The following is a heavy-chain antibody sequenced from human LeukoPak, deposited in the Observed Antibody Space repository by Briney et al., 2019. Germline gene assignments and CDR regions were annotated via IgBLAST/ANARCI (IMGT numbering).Heavy chain of an antibody. V-gene: IGHV3-48*03. D-gene: IGHD3-10*01. Sequence: TGGSLRLSCAASGFTFSSYEMNWVRQAPGKGLEWVSYISSSGSTIYYADSVKGRFTISRDNAKNSLYLQMNSLRAEDTAVYYCARDPPSARQWFGELQIYYYYYYMDVWGKGTTVTISS. J-gene: IGHJ6*03. CDR1: GFTFSSYE. CDR2: ISSSGSTI. CDR3: ARDPPSARQWFGELQIYYYYYYMDV.